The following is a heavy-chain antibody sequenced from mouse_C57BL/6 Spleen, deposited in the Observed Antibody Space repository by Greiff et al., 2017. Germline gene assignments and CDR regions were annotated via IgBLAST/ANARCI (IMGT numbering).Heavy chain of an antibody. CDR1: GYAFTNYL. J-gene: IGHJ2*01. CDR3: ARSGWLLYFDY. CDR2: INPGSGGT. V-gene: IGHV1-54*01. D-gene: IGHD2-3*01. Sequence: VQLQQSGAELVRPGTSVKVSCKASGYAFTNYLIEWVKQRPGQGLEWIGVINPGSGGTNYNEKFKGKATLTADKSSSTAYMQLSSLTSEDSAVYFCARSGWLLYFDYWGQGTTLTVSS.